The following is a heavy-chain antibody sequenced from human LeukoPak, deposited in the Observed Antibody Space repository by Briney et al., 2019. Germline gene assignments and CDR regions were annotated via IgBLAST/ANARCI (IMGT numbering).Heavy chain of an antibody. V-gene: IGHV4-34*01. Sequence: SETLSLTCAVYGGSFSGYYWSWIRQPPGKGLEWIGEINHSGSTNYNPSLKSRVTISVDTSKNQFSLKLSSVTAADTAVYYCARHWNYAGFDYWGQGTLDTVSS. D-gene: IGHD1-7*01. CDR3: ARHWNYAGFDY. CDR1: GGSFSGYY. CDR2: INHSGST. J-gene: IGHJ4*02.